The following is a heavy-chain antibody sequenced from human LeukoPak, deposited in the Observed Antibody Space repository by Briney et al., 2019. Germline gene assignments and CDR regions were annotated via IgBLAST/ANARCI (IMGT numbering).Heavy chain of an antibody. Sequence: ASVKVSCKASGYTFTGYYMHWVRQAPGQGLEWMGWINPNSGGTNYAQKFQGWVTMTRDTSISTAYMELSRLRSDDTAVYYCARGAPVVVIITNWFDPWGQGTLVTVPS. J-gene: IGHJ5*02. CDR2: INPNSGGT. CDR3: ARGAPVVVIITNWFDP. V-gene: IGHV1-2*04. D-gene: IGHD3-22*01. CDR1: GYTFTGYY.